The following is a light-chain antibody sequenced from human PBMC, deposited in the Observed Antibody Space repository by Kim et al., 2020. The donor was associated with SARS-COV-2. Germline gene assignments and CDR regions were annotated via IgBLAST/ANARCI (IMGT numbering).Light chain of an antibody. CDR3: QSYDSSLRGV. CDR2: GNS. Sequence: GQRVTISCSGSSSNIGAGYDVHWYQQLPGTAPKLLIYGNSNRPSGVPDRFSGSKSGTSASLAITGLQAEDEADYYCQSYDSSLRGVLGGGTKLTVL. CDR1: SSNIGAGYD. V-gene: IGLV1-40*01. J-gene: IGLJ3*02.